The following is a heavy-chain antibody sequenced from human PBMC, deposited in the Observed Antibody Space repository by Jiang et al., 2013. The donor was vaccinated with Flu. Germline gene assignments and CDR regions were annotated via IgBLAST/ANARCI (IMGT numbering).Heavy chain of an antibody. D-gene: IGHD1-26*01. CDR2: IYSGGST. J-gene: IGHJ4*02. CDR3: ARWDRGSYLFFDY. V-gene: IGHV3-53*01. Sequence: QLLESGGGLIQPGGSLRLSCAASGFTVSSNYMSWVRQAPGKGLEWVSVIYSGGSTYYADSVKGRFTISRDNSKNTLYLQMNSLRAEDTAVYYCARWDRGSYLFFDYWGQGTLVTVSS. CDR1: GFTVSSNY.